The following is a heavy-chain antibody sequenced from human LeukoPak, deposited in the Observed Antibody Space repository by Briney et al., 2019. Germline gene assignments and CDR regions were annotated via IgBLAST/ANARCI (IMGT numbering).Heavy chain of an antibody. D-gene: IGHD2-15*01. CDR3: ASALGYCSGGSCYQPDY. CDR1: GGSISSGSYY. J-gene: IGHJ4*02. V-gene: IGHV4-61*02. CDR2: IYTSGSI. Sequence: SETLSLTCTVSGGSISSGSYYWSWIRQPAGKGLEWIGRIYTSGSINYNPSLGSRVTISIDTSKNQFSLKLTSVTAADTAVYYCASALGYCSGGSCYQPDYWGQGILVTVSS.